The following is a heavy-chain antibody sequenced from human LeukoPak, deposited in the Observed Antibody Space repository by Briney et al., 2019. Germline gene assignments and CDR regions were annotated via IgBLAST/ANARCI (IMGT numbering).Heavy chain of an antibody. V-gene: IGHV3-21*01. CDR3: AREVLSSPAFDI. CDR2: ISSSSSYV. CDR1: GFTFSSYS. D-gene: IGHD3-16*02. J-gene: IGHJ3*02. Sequence: PGGSLRLSCAASGFTFSSYSMNWVRQAPGKGLEWVSSISSSSSYVYYADSVKGRFTISRDNAKNSLYLQMNSLRAEDTAVYYCAREVLSSPAFDIWGQGTMVTVSS.